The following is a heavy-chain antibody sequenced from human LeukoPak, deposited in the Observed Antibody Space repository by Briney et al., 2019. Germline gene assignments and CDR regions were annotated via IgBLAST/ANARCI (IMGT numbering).Heavy chain of an antibody. CDR3: ARGNDYVWGSYRNYFDY. V-gene: IGHV4-34*01. CDR2: INHSGST. CDR1: GGSISSYY. D-gene: IGHD3-16*02. Sequence: SETLSLTCTVSGGSISSYYWSWIRQPPGKGLEWIGEINHSGSTNYNPSLKSRVTISVDTSKNQFSLKLSSVTAADTAVYYCARGNDYVWGSYRNYFDYWGQGTLVTVSS. J-gene: IGHJ4*02.